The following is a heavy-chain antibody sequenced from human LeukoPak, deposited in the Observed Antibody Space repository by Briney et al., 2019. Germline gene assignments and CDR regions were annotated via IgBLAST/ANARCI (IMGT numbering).Heavy chain of an antibody. D-gene: IGHD6-13*01. CDR2: INHSGST. Sequence: SETLSLTCAVYGGSFSGYYWSWIRQPPGKGLEWIGEINHSGSTNYNPSLKSRVTISVDTSKNQFSLKLSSVTAADTAVYYCARAGPHGSSSWYQAGFDPWGQGTLVTVSS. J-gene: IGHJ5*02. CDR1: GGSFSGYY. CDR3: ARAGPHGSSSWYQAGFDP. V-gene: IGHV4-34*01.